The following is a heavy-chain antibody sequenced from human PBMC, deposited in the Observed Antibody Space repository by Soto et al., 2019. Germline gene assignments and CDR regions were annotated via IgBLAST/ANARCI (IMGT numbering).Heavy chain of an antibody. CDR2: ISGSGFKK. J-gene: IGHJ5*02. V-gene: IGHV3-23*01. CDR1: GFIFENFG. Sequence: GGSLRPSCAASGFIFENFGMSWVRQAPGKGLEWISSISGSGFKKYYADSVKGRFTISRDNSKSTVYLELNNLSAEDTAVYHCAKNQGVELVPLATVDWFDPWGQGSVATVSS. D-gene: IGHD1-26*01. CDR3: AKNQGVELVPLATVDWFDP.